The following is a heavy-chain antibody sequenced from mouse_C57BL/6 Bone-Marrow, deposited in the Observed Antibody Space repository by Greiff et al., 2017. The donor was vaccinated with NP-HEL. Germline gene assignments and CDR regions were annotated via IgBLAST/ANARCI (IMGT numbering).Heavy chain of an antibody. J-gene: IGHJ2*01. Sequence: DVMLVESGGGLVKPGGSLKLSCAASGFTFSSYAMSWVRQTPEKRLEWVATISDGGSYTYYPDNVKGRFTLSRDNAKNNLYLQMSHLKSEDTAMYYCARDPYYYGSSFYYFDYWGQGTTLTVSS. CDR3: ARDPYYYGSSFYYFDY. CDR2: ISDGGSYT. V-gene: IGHV5-4*01. CDR1: GFTFSSYA. D-gene: IGHD1-1*01.